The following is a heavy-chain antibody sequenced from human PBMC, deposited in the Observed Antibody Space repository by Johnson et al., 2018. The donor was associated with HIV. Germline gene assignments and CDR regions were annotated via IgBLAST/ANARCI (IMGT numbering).Heavy chain of an antibody. V-gene: IGHV3-33*01. CDR1: GFTLSDHA. CDR2: IRYDESNK. D-gene: IGHD2-2*01. Sequence: QVQLVESGGGVVQPVRSLRLSCIASGFTLSDHAMHWVRQAPGKGLEWVAFIRYDESNKYYADSLKGRFTIYRDNSKNTLYLQMNSLRAEDTAVYYCARNGLIPAAKGVAFDIWGHGTTVTVSS. CDR3: ARNGLIPAAKGVAFDI. J-gene: IGHJ3*02.